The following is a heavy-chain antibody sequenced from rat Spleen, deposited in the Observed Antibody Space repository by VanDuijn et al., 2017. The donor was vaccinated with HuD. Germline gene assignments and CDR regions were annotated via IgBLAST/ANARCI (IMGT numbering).Heavy chain of an antibody. D-gene: IGHD3-1*01. CDR1: GFTFSDFY. J-gene: IGHJ2*01. V-gene: IGHV5-25*01. Sequence: EVQLMESGGGLVQPGRSMKLSCAASGFTFSDFYMAWVRQSPTKGLEWVASISNSGGSTYYRDSVKGRFTISRDNAKSTLYLQMDSLRSEDTATYYCARQRTLYYFDYWGQGVMVPVSS. CDR3: ARQRTLYYFDY. CDR2: ISNSGGST.